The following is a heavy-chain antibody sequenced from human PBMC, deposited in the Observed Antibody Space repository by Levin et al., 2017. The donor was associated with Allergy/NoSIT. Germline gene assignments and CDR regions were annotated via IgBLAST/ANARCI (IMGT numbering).Heavy chain of an antibody. CDR1: GFTFSSYG. CDR2: ISYDGSNK. D-gene: IGHD3-3*01. CDR3: AKAGGYDFWSGYPNYYYYMDV. V-gene: IGHV3-30*18. Sequence: SCAASGFTFSSYGMHWVRQAPGKGLEWVAVISYDGSNKYYADSVKGRFTISRDNSKNTLYLQMNSLRAEDTAVYYCAKAGGYDFWSGYPNYYYYMDVWGKGTTVTVSS. J-gene: IGHJ6*03.